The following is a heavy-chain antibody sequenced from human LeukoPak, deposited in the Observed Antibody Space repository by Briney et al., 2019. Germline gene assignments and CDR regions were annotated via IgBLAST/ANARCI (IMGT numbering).Heavy chain of an antibody. Sequence: PSDTLSLTCTVSGGSISTYYWQWTRQPAGQGQEWIGHIYSSGSANYNPSLKSRVTMSVDTSQNQFSLRLTSVTAAATAVYYCASRAGNSWFFDYWGQGILVTVSS. V-gene: IGHV4-4*07. D-gene: IGHD6-13*01. CDR1: GGSISTYY. CDR2: IYSSGSA. CDR3: ASRAGNSWFFDY. J-gene: IGHJ4*02.